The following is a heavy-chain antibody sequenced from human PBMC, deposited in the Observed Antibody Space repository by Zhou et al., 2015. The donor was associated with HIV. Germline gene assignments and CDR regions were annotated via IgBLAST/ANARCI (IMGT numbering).Heavy chain of an antibody. D-gene: IGHD6-6*01. CDR1: GGTFSIYG. CDR3: ARDRGEATRPGWRYFDL. CDR2: ITPVLATA. V-gene: IGHV1-69*06. J-gene: IGHJ2*01. Sequence: QVQLIQSGAEVKKPGSSVRVSCKASGGTFSIYGISWVRQAPGQGLEWMGGITPVLATAKYAQNFQGRVTMTADTSTSTAYMDLRSLRSEDTAIYYCARDRGEATRPGWRYFDLWGRGTLVTVSS.